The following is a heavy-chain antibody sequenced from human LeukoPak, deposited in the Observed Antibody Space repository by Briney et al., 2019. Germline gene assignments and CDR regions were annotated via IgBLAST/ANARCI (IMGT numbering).Heavy chain of an antibody. Sequence: GGSLRLSCTVSGFIFSNFGMHWAREAPGEGLEWVADIWHDGTDKSYADSVKGRFTIFRDNSKSSLYLEMNSLRAEDTAVYYCTRDELNYFGSGSYYTLWGQGTLVTVSS. V-gene: IGHV3-33*01. J-gene: IGHJ4*02. CDR1: GFIFSNFG. D-gene: IGHD3-10*01. CDR3: TRDELNYFGSGSYYTL. CDR2: IWHDGTDK.